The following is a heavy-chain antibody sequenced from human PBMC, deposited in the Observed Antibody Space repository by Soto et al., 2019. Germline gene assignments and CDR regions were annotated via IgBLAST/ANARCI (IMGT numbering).Heavy chain of an antibody. D-gene: IGHD3-16*01. CDR1: GYTFSDFD. CDR3: SRGNPFNYAGFDV. CDR2: MNAKSGDT. J-gene: IGHJ6*02. V-gene: IGHV1-8*01. Sequence: QAHLEQSGAELKRPGASLKVSCKASGYTFSDFDINWLRQASGQGPEWMGWMNAKSGDTFFPQRFQGKFCRTWDTSLSTAYMEVGCLTSDDTAIYYCSRGNPFNYAGFDVWGQGTTVAVSS.